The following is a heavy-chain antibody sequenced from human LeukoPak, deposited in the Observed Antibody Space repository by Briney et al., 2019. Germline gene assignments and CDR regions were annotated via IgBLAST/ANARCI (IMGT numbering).Heavy chain of an antibody. V-gene: IGHV3-43D*03. CDR2: ISWDGGST. J-gene: IGHJ1*01. CDR1: GFTFDDYA. CDR3: AKGPDGGVVINYFQH. Sequence: GGSLRLSCAASGFTFDDYAMHWVRQAPGKGLEWVSLISWDGGSTYYADSVKGRFTISRDNSKNSLYLQMNSLRAEDTALYYCAKGPDGGVVINYFQHWGQGTLVTVSS. D-gene: IGHD3-3*01.